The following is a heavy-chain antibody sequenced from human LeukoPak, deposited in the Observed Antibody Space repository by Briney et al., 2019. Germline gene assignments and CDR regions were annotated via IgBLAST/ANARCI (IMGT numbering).Heavy chain of an antibody. Sequence: SGPTLVKPTQTLTLTCTFSGFSLSTSGVGVSWVRQPPGKALEWLALIYWDDDKRYSPSLKSRLTITKDTSKNQVVLTMTNMDPVDTATYYCAHRNLMAVASSGYSFDYWGQGTLVTVSS. J-gene: IGHJ4*02. CDR1: GFSLSTSGVG. CDR3: AHRNLMAVASSGYSFDY. CDR2: IYWDDDK. V-gene: IGHV2-5*02. D-gene: IGHD6-19*01.